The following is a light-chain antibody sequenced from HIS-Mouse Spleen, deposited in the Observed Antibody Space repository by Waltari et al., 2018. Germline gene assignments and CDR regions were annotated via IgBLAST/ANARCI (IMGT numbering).Light chain of an antibody. V-gene: IGLV3-19*01. CDR1: SLRSYY. CDR2: GKN. Sequence: SSELTQAPAVSVALGQTVRITCQGDSLRSYYASWYQQKPGTAPVLVIYGKNNRPSGIHDRFSGASSGKPASLTITGAQAEDEADYYCNSRDSSGNHVVFGGGTKLTVL. CDR3: NSRDSSGNHVV. J-gene: IGLJ2*01.